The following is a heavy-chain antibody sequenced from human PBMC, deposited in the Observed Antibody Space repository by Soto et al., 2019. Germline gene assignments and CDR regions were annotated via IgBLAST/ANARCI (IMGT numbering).Heavy chain of an antibody. Sequence: GGSLRLSCAASGLTFSSYAMSWVRQAPGKGLEWVAVISYDGSNKYYADSVKGRFTISRDNSKNTLYLQMNSLRAEDTAVYYCAGESGIAVAGTLDYWGQGTLVTVSS. J-gene: IGHJ4*02. CDR1: GLTFSSYA. CDR3: AGESGIAVAGTLDY. V-gene: IGHV3-30-3*01. CDR2: ISYDGSNK. D-gene: IGHD6-19*01.